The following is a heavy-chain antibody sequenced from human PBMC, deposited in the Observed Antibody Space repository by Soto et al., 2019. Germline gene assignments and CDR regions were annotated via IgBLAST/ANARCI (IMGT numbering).Heavy chain of an antibody. CDR3: ARTMGYRGGWVYYCYYGMDV. V-gene: IGHV7-4-1*01. J-gene: IGHJ6*02. CDR2: INTNIRTP. CDR1: GFTFTSSA. D-gene: IGHD6-19*01. Sequence: ASVKVSCKASGFTFTSSAVDWVRQASWQGLEWMGWINTNIRTPTYAQGFTGRFLFSLDTSLSTAYLQICSLMAEDTAVYYCARTMGYRGGWVYYCYYGMDVWGQGTTVTVSS.